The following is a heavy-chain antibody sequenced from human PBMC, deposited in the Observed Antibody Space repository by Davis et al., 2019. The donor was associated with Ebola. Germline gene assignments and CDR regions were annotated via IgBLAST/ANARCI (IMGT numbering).Heavy chain of an antibody. CDR3: AKTVEYSRANYYYYGMDV. CDR2: ISGSGGST. Sequence: PGGSLRLSCAASGFTFSSYAMSWVRQAPGKGLEWVSAISGSGGSTYYADSVKGRFTISRDNSKNTLYLQMNSLRAEDTAVYYCAKTVEYSRANYYYYGMDVWGQGTTVTVSS. J-gene: IGHJ6*02. CDR1: GFTFSSYA. V-gene: IGHV3-23*01. D-gene: IGHD6-6*01.